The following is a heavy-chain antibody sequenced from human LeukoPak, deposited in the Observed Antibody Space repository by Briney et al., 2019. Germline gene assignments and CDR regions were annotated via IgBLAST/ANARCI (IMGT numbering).Heavy chain of an antibody. D-gene: IGHD3-10*01. J-gene: IGHJ4*02. V-gene: IGHV4-59*01. CDR3: ATHNYRDSGNYFDY. CDR2: IYYTGST. CDR1: GDSISSSY. Sequence: PSETLSLTCTVSGDSISSSYWGWIRQPPGKELEFIGYIYYTGSTNYNPSLKSRVTISLDTSKNQFSLKLTTVTAADTAVYFCATHNYRDSGNYFDYWGQGILVTVSS.